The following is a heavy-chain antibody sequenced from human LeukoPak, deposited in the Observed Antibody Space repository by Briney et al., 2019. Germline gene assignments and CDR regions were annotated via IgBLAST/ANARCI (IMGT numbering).Heavy chain of an antibody. Sequence: PSQTLSLTCTVSGGFLSNTDYYWTWIRQPAGKGLEWIGRFYSGGNTHYNPSLESRVTISADTSMSQFSLKLTSVTAADTAVYYCARENRRLAGWGFYFHYYMDVWGKGTTVTVSS. J-gene: IGHJ6*03. V-gene: IGHV4-61*02. CDR3: ARENRRLAGWGFYFHYYMDV. CDR1: GGFLSNTDYY. D-gene: IGHD7-27*01. CDR2: FYSGGNT.